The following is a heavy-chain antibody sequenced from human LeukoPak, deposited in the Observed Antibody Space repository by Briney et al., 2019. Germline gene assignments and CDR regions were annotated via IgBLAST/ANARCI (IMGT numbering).Heavy chain of an antibody. J-gene: IGHJ3*02. V-gene: IGHV3-30-3*01. CDR2: ISYDGSNK. Sequence: GGSLRLSCAASGFTFNNAWMNWVRQAPGKGLEWVAVISYDGSNKYYADFVKGRFTISRDNSKNTLYLQMNSLRAEDTAVYYCARGNAITTFGVVTSANDAFDIWGQGTMVTVSS. CDR3: ARGNAITTFGVVTSANDAFDI. D-gene: IGHD3-3*01. CDR1: GFTFNNAW.